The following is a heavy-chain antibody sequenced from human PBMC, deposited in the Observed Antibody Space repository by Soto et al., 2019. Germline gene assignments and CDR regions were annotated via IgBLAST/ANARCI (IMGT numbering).Heavy chain of an antibody. Sequence: GASVKVSCKASGGTFSSYAIGWVRQAPGQGLEWMGGIIPIFGTANYAQKFQGRVTITADESTSTAYMELSSLRSEDTAVYYCARGPADIVLINWFDPWGQGTLVTVSS. CDR3: ARGPADIVLINWFDP. D-gene: IGHD2-8*01. CDR2: IIPIFGTA. J-gene: IGHJ5*02. V-gene: IGHV1-69*13. CDR1: GGTFSSYA.